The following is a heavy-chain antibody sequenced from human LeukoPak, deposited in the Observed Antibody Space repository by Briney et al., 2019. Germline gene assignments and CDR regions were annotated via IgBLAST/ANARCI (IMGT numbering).Heavy chain of an antibody. V-gene: IGHV2-5*02. CDR2: IYWDNDK. CDR3: AHSSLNCSGGSCYDGEIGY. CDR1: GFSLTTSGVG. D-gene: IGHD2-15*01. J-gene: IGHJ4*02. Sequence: ESGPTLVNPTQTLTLTCTFSGFSLTTSGVGVGWIRQPPGKALEWLSLIYWDNDKRYSPSLKSRLTITKDTSKNQVVLTMTNMDPVDTATCYCAHSSLNCSGGSCYDGEIGYWGQGTLVTVSS.